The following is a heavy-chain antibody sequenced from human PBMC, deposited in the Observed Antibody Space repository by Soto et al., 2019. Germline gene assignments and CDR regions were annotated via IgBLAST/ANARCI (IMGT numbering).Heavy chain of an antibody. J-gene: IGHJ6*02. CDR1: GGTFSRYA. CDR3: AREACCGGDCQLILYYYYGMEV. Sequence: GASVKVSCKASGGTFSRYAISWVRQAPGQGLEWMGGIIPIFGTANYAQKFQGRVTITADESTSTAYMELSSLRSEDTAVYYCAREACCGGDCQLILYYYYGMEVWGQGTTVTVSS. V-gene: IGHV1-69*13. D-gene: IGHD2-21*02. CDR2: IIPIFGTA.